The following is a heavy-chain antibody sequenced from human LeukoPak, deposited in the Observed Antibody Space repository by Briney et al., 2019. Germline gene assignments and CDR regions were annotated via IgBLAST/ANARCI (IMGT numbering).Heavy chain of an antibody. CDR3: ARHFHDSSGYYSDY. D-gene: IGHD3-22*01. CDR1: GGSISSYY. J-gene: IGHJ4*02. Sequence: SETLSLTCTVPGGSISSYYWNWIRQPPGKGLEWIGYISYSGSTNYNPSLKSRVTISRDTSKNQFSLKLSSVTAADTAVYYCARHFHDSSGYYSDYWGQGTLVTVSS. CDR2: ISYSGST. V-gene: IGHV4-59*08.